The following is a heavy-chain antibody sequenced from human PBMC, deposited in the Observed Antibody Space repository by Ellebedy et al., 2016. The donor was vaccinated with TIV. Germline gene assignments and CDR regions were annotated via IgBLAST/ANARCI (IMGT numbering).Heavy chain of an antibody. V-gene: IGHV3-53*01. Sequence: GESLKISCAASGFSVSRQYMSWVRQAPGKGLEWVSLIYSGGTTYYADSVKGRFTISRDNSKNTLYLQMNSLRAEDTALYYCASRTRGDCPYFDFWGQGTLVTVSS. J-gene: IGHJ4*02. CDR2: IYSGGTT. CDR1: GFSVSRQY. CDR3: ASRTRGDCPYFDF. D-gene: IGHD2-21*02.